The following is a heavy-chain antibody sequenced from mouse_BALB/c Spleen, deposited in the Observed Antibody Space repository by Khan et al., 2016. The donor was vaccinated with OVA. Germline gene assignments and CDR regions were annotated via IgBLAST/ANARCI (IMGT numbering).Heavy chain of an antibody. CDR1: GYTITDTY. J-gene: IGHJ2*01. CDR3: AGMARK. V-gene: IGHV14-3*02. CDR2: IVPPNGNT. Sequence: VQLQQSGAELVKSGASVKFSCTASGYTITDTYMHWLKQWPEQGLEWIGRIVPPNGNTKYNPNFQGKATITADTSSTPAYLQLSSLTSEDSAVYYCAGMARKWGQGTTLTVSA.